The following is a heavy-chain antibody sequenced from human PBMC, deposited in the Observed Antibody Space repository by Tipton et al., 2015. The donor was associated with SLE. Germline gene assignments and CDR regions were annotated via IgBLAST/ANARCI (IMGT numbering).Heavy chain of an antibody. D-gene: IGHD2/OR15-2a*01. J-gene: IGHJ6*02. CDR3: ARNFQMDV. Sequence: GSLRLSCVGSGFRFRDHYMNWIRQTPGKGLEWLSSITSGGSTIYYSDAVKGRFTISRDSGKSSMYLEMNSLGVADMGLYYCARNFQMDVWGHGTTVIVSS. CDR2: ITSGGSTI. CDR1: GFRFRDHY. V-gene: IGHV3-11*01.